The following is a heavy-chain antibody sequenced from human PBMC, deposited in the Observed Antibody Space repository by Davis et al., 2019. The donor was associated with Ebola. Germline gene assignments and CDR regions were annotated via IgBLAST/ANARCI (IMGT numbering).Heavy chain of an antibody. CDR2: IIGVSPIT. D-gene: IGHD6-13*01. V-gene: IGHV3-48*01. Sequence: PGGSLRLSCAASGFTLSSYWMSWVRQAPGKGLEWVSGIIGVSPITYYVDSVKGQFTISRENAKNSLYLQMNSLRAEDTAVYYCARDAGRREDYWGRGTLVTVSS. J-gene: IGHJ4*02. CDR1: GFTLSSYW. CDR3: ARDAGRREDY.